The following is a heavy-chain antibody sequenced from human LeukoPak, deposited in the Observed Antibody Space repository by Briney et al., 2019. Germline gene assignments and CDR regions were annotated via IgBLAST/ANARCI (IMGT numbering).Heavy chain of an antibody. J-gene: IGHJ4*02. Sequence: GGSLRLSCAASGFTFSHHHIHWVRQAPGKGLEWVTVIALDGSRKIYADSVKGRFTISRDNSKNTVSLQMNSLGVEDTAVYYCARDQGDASGWFFDYWGQGARVIVSS. V-gene: IGHV3-30*03. CDR3: ARDQGDASGWFFDY. D-gene: IGHD6-19*01. CDR2: IALDGSRK. CDR1: GFTFSHHH.